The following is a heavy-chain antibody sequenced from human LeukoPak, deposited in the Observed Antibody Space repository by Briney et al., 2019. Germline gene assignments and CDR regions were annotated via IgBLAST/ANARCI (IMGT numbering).Heavy chain of an antibody. CDR1: GYTFTSYG. J-gene: IGHJ6*03. D-gene: IGHD3-3*01. Sequence: ASVKVSCKASGYTFTSYGISWVRQAPGQGLEWMGWISAYNGNTNYAQKLQGRVTMTTDTSTSTAYMELRSLRSDDTAVYYCARAIDYDFWSGSYYYMDVWGKGTTVTVS. CDR2: ISAYNGNT. V-gene: IGHV1-18*01. CDR3: ARAIDYDFWSGSYYYMDV.